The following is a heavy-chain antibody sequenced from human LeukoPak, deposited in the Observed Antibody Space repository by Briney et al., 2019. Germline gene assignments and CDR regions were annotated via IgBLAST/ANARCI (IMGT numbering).Heavy chain of an antibody. D-gene: IGHD4-23*01. CDR1: GFIFSSYA. J-gene: IGHJ4*02. CDR2: MSGDGDST. CDR3: ARGLTPRWYHFDY. V-gene: IGHV3-23*01. Sequence: GGSLRLSCAASGFIFSSYAMNWLRQAPGKGLEWVSTMSGDGDSTFYADSVKGRITISRDNSKNTLYLQMNNLRAEDTALYYCARGLTPRWYHFDYWGQGTLVTVSS.